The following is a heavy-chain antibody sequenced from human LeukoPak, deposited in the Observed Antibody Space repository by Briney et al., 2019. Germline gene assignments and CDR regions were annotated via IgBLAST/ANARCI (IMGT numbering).Heavy chain of an antibody. Sequence: GGSLRLSCAASGFTFSDYYMSWIRQAPGKGLEWVSYISSSGSTKYYADSVKGRFTISRDNAKNSLYLQTNSLGAEDTAVYYCARSTVAATVAFDIWGQGTMVTVSS. J-gene: IGHJ3*02. CDR3: ARSTVAATVAFDI. D-gene: IGHD6-19*01. CDR1: GFTFSDYY. CDR2: ISSSGSTK. V-gene: IGHV3-11*04.